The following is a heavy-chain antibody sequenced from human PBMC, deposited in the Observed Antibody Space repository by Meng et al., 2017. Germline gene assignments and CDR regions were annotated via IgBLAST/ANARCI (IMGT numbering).Heavy chain of an antibody. Sequence: QVQLKQGGAGLLKPSGTLSLTCAVYGGSFSGYYWSWIRQPPGKGLEWIGEINHSGSTNYNPSLKSRVTISVDTSKNQFSLKLSSVTAADTAVYYCARVPTYYYDSSGYYLFDYWGQGTLVTVSS. CDR3: ARVPTYYYDSSGYYLFDY. CDR2: INHSGST. V-gene: IGHV4-34*01. CDR1: GGSFSGYY. J-gene: IGHJ4*02. D-gene: IGHD3-22*01.